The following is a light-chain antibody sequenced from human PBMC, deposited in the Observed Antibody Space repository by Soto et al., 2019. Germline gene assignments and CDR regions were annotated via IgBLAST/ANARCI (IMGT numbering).Light chain of an antibody. CDR1: QSVSIH. V-gene: IGKV3-15*01. CDR2: DTA. Sequence: EIVLTQSPATLSVSPGERATLSCRASQSVSIHLAWYQQKPGQAPRLLLYDTATRANGIPARFSGSGSGTEFTLTISSLQSEDFAVYYCQQYSNWPPITFGQGTRLEI. CDR3: QQYSNWPPIT. J-gene: IGKJ5*01.